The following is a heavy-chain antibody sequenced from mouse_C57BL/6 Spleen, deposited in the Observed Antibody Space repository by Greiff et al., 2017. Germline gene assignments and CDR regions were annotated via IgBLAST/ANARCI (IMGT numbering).Heavy chain of an antibody. CDR1: GYTFTDYY. V-gene: IGHV1-26*01. CDR3: ARTPPYGSSYSWYFDV. Sequence: EVQLQQSGPELVKPGASVKISCKASGYTFTDYYMNWVKQSHGKSLEWIGDINPNNGGTSYNQKFKGKATLTVDKSSSTAYMELRSLTSEDSAVYYCARTPPYGSSYSWYFDVWGTGTTVTVSS. CDR2: INPNNGGT. D-gene: IGHD1-1*01. J-gene: IGHJ1*03.